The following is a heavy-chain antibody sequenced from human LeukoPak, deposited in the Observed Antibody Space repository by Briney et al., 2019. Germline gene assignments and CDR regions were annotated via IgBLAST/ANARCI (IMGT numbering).Heavy chain of an antibody. Sequence: SPSETLSLTCTVSGGSISSGDYYWSWIRQPPGKGLEWIGYIYYSGSTYYNPSLKSRVTISVDTSKNQFSLKLSSVTAADTAVYYCARGRYDYGQYYFDYWGQGTLVTVSS. J-gene: IGHJ4*02. CDR1: GGSISSGDYY. CDR2: IYYSGST. D-gene: IGHD4-17*01. V-gene: IGHV4-30-4*01. CDR3: ARGRYDYGQYYFDY.